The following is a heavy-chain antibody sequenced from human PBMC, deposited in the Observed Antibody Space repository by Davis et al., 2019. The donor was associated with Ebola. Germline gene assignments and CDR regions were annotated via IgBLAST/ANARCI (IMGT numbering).Heavy chain of an antibody. CDR3: ASDGTPFES. CDR1: GFTFSSYW. Sequence: PGGSLRLSCAASGFTFSSYWMSWIRQAPGRGLEWVANIKQDGSEKYYVDSVKGRFTISRDNAKNSLHLQMNSLRAEDTAVYYCASDGTPFESWGQGTLVTVSS. D-gene: IGHD6-13*01. J-gene: IGHJ4*02. CDR2: IKQDGSEK. V-gene: IGHV3-7*03.